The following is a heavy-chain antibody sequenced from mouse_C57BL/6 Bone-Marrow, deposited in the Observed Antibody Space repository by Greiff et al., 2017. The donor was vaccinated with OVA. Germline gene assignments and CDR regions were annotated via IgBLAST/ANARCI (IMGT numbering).Heavy chain of an antibody. D-gene: IGHD1-1*01. V-gene: IGHV1-19*01. CDR3: ANYGSSF. CDR1: GYTFTDYY. J-gene: IGHJ2*01. CDR2: INPYNGGT. Sequence: VQLKESGPVLVKPGASVKMSCKASGYTFTDYYMNWVKQSHGKSLEWIGVINPYNGGTSYNQKFKGKATLTVDKSSSTAYMELNSLTSEDSAVYYCANYGSSFWGQGTTLTVSS.